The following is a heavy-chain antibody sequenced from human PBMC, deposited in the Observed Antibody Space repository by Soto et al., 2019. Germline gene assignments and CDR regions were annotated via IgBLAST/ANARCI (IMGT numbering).Heavy chain of an antibody. Sequence: QPGGSLRLSCTASGFTFGDYAMSWFRQAPGKGLEWVGFIRSKAYGGTTEYAASVKGRFTISRDDSKSIAYLQMNSLKTEDTAVYYCTRGRTHCSYYYGMAVWGQVTTSTVPS. CDR1: GFTFGDYA. CDR2: IRSKAYGGTT. J-gene: IGHJ6*02. D-gene: IGHD2-21*02. V-gene: IGHV3-49*03. CDR3: TRGRTHCSYYYGMAV.